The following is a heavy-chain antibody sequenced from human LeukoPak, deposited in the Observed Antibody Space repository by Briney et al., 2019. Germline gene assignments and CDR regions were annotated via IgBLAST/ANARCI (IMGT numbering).Heavy chain of an antibody. Sequence: SGTLSLTCAVSGGPISSNNWWNWVRQPPGKGLEWIGEMYHSGSTKYNPSLKSRVTISVDTSKNQFSLKLSSVTAADTAVYYCARHHRGGSGWYGRDYWGQGTLVTVSS. CDR3: ARHHRGGSGWYGRDY. CDR1: GGPISSNNW. CDR2: MYHSGST. V-gene: IGHV4-4*02. J-gene: IGHJ4*02. D-gene: IGHD6-19*01.